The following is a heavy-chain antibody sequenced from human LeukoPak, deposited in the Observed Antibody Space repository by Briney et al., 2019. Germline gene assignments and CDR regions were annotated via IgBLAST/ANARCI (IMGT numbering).Heavy chain of an antibody. J-gene: IGHJ5*02. D-gene: IGHD2-15*01. CDR3: RREVSGPFDP. V-gene: IGHV1-2*02. CDR1: GYTFTGYY. CDR2: INPNSGGT. Sequence: GASVKVSCKASGYTFTGYYMPWVRQAPGQGLEWMGWINPNSGGTNYAQKFQGRVTMTRETSISTAYMELSRLRSDDTAVYYCRREVSGPFDPWGQGTLVTVSS.